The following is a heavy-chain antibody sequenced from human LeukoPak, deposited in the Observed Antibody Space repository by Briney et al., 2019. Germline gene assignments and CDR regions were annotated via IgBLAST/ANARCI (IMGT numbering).Heavy chain of an antibody. V-gene: IGHV3-11*04. CDR1: GFIFSDYY. J-gene: IGHJ6*03. D-gene: IGHD3-16*01. Sequence: GGSLRLSCAASGFIFSDYYMTWIRQAPGRGLEWVSTIKGTGLTTYYADSVKGRFTISRDNAKNSLFLQMTSLRADDTAIYYCARAGELRYMDVWGRGTAVTVSS. CDR2: IKGTGLTT. CDR3: ARAGELRYMDV.